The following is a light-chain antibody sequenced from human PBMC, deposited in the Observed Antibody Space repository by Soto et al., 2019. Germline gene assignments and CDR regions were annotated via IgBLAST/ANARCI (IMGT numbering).Light chain of an antibody. V-gene: IGLV2-14*01. J-gene: IGLJ2*01. Sequence: QSALTQPASVSGSPGQSITISCTGTSSDVGGYNYVSWYQQHPGKAPKLMIYEVSNRPSGVSNRFSGSKSGNTASLTISGLQAEDEADSYCSSYTSSSTSVVFGGATKLPVL. CDR1: SSDVGGYNY. CDR2: EVS. CDR3: SSYTSSSTSVV.